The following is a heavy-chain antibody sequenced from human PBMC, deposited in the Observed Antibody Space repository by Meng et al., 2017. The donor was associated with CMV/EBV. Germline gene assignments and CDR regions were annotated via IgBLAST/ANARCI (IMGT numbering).Heavy chain of an antibody. J-gene: IGHJ4*02. D-gene: IGHD3-22*01. CDR1: GFTFSTYA. V-gene: IGHV3-21*04. CDR2: ISSSSSYI. Sequence: GESLKISCAASGFTFSTYAMSWVRQAPGKGLEWVSSISSSSSYIYYADSVKGRFTISRDNAKNSLYLQMNSLRAEDTAVYYCARDLRPAREGGLASYYYDSSGYLAYWGQGTLVTVSS. CDR3: ARDLRPAREGGLASYYYDSSGYLAY.